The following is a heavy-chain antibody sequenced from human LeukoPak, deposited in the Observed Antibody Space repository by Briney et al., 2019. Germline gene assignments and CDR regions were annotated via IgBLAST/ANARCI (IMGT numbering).Heavy chain of an antibody. V-gene: IGHV3-23*01. D-gene: IGHD6-13*01. J-gene: IGHJ1*01. CDR2: ISGSGGST. Sequence: GGSLRLSCAASGFTFSSYAMSWVRQAPGKGLEWVSAISGSGGSTYYADSVKGRLTISRDNSKNTLYLQMNSLRAEDTAVYYCAKPVGKRQQLVDVEYFQHWGQGTLVTVSS. CDR1: GFTFSSYA. CDR3: AKPVGKRQQLVDVEYFQH.